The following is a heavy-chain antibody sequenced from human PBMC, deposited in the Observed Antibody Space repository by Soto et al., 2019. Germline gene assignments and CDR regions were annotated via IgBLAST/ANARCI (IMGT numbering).Heavy chain of an antibody. V-gene: IGHV1-58*01. CDR1: GFTFTSSA. J-gene: IGHJ6*03. Sequence: SVKVSCKASGFTFTSSAVQWVRQARGQRLEWIGWIVVGSGNTNYAQKFQERVTITRDMSTSTAYMELSSLRSEDTAVYYCAKDVSIVVVPAAIPEYMDVWGKGTTVTVSS. CDR2: IVVGSGNT. CDR3: AKDVSIVVVPAAIPEYMDV. D-gene: IGHD2-2*01.